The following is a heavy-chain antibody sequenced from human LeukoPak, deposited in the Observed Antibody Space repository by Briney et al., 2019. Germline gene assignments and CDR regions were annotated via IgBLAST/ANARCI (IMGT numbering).Heavy chain of an antibody. D-gene: IGHD6-13*01. V-gene: IGHV3-7*01. J-gene: IGHJ6*02. Sequence: GGSLRLSCAASGFTFSSYWMSWVRQAPGKGLEWVANIKQDGSEKYYVDSVKGRFTISRDNAKNPLYLQMNSLRAEDTAVYYCARDLIAAADYYYYGMDVWGQGTTVTVSS. CDR1: GFTFSSYW. CDR2: IKQDGSEK. CDR3: ARDLIAAADYYYYGMDV.